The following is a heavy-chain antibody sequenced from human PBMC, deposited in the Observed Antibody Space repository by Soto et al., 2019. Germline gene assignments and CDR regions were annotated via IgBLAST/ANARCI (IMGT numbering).Heavy chain of an antibody. V-gene: IGHV1-69*08. J-gene: IGHJ6*03. CDR1: GGTFSSYT. D-gene: IGHD6-13*01. CDR2: IIPILGIA. CDR3: VRETWAAAGQSDYYYYMDV. Sequence: QVQLVQSGAEVKKPGSSVKVSCKASGGTFSSYTISWVRQAPGQGLEWMGRIIPILGIANYAQKFQGRVTITADKSTSTAYMELSSLRSEDTAVYYCVRETWAAAGQSDYYYYMDVWGKGTTVTVSS.